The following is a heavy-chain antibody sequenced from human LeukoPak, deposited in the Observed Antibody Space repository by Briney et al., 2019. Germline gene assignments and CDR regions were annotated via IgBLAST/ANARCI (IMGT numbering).Heavy chain of an antibody. D-gene: IGHD3-22*01. CDR3: AREGTYYYDSSGYAFDI. CDR1: GGSISSYY. CDR2: IYYSGST. V-gene: IGHV4-59*01. J-gene: IGHJ3*02. Sequence: SETLSLTCTVSGGSISSYYWSWIRQPPGKGLEWIGYIYYSGSTNYNPSLKSRVTISVDTPKNQFSLKLSSVTAADTAVYYCAREGTYYYDSSGYAFDIWGQGTMVTVSS.